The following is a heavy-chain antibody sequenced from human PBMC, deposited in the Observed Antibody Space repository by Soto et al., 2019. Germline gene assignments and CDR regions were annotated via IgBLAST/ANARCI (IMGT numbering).Heavy chain of an antibody. CDR3: ATLSITGTLDEY. CDR1: GSSISRYY. V-gene: IGHV4-59*01. D-gene: IGHD1-7*01. CDR2: IYYSGST. Sequence: SETLSLTCTVSGSSISRYYWSWIRQPPGKGLEWIGYIYYSGSTNYNPSLNSRVTISVDTSKSQFSLKLSSVTAADTAVYYCATLSITGTLDEYWGQGTLVTVSS. J-gene: IGHJ4*02.